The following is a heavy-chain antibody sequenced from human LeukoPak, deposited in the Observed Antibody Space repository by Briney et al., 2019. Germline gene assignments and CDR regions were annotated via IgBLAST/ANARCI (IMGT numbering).Heavy chain of an antibody. CDR2: VYSGGST. Sequence: GGSLRLSCAASGFIVSNNYMSWVHQAPGKGLEWVSVVYSGGSTHYADSVKGRFTVSRDNSKNTLFLQMNSLRAEDTAVYYCAKDGGLWVSAHWGDSWGRGTLVTVSS. V-gene: IGHV3-53*01. J-gene: IGHJ4*02. CDR1: GFIVSNNY. CDR3: AKDGGLWVSAHWGDS. D-gene: IGHD7-27*01.